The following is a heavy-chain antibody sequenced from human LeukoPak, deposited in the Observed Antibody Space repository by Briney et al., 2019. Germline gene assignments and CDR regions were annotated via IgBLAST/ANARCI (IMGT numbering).Heavy chain of an antibody. CDR3: ARESKTYDGSGYYHDF. Sequence: SETLSLTCTVSGGSISSYFWTWIRQPVGKGLEWIGRVYTSGSTDYNPSLKSRVTMSVDTSKNQFSLKLSSVTAADTAVYYCARESKTYDGSGYYHDFWGQGTLVTVSS. J-gene: IGHJ4*02. CDR2: VYTSGST. D-gene: IGHD3-22*01. V-gene: IGHV4-4*07. CDR1: GGSISSYF.